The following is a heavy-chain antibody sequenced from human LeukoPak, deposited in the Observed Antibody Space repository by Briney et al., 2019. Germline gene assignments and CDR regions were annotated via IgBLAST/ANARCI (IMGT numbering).Heavy chain of an antibody. Sequence: SETLSLTCTVSGGSISSSNHYWGWIRQPPGKGLEWIGEINHSGSTNYNPSLKSRVTISVGTSKNQFSLKLSSVTAADTAVYYCARLYYDSSGDDYWGQGTLVTVSS. CDR1: GGSISSSNHY. D-gene: IGHD3-22*01. CDR2: INHSGST. J-gene: IGHJ4*02. V-gene: IGHV4-39*07. CDR3: ARLYYDSSGDDY.